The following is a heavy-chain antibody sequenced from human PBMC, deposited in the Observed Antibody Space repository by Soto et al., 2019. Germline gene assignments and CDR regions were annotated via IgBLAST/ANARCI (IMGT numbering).Heavy chain of an antibody. CDR3: ARVAYGNGWIFDY. Sequence: LRLSCAASGFTFSSYWMSWVRQAPGKGLEWVANIKQDGGEKYYVDSVKGRFTLSRDNAKNSLQLQMNSLRAEDTAIYFCARVAYGNGWIFDYWGRGTLVTVSS. CDR1: GFTFSSYW. CDR2: IKQDGGEK. V-gene: IGHV3-7*04. D-gene: IGHD6-19*01. J-gene: IGHJ4*01.